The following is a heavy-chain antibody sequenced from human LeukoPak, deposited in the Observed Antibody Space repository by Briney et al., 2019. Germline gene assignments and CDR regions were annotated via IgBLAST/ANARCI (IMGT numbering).Heavy chain of an antibody. V-gene: IGHV3-11*01. CDR1: GFTFSDYY. Sequence: GGSLRLSCAASGFTFSDYYMSWIRQAPGKGLEWVSYISSSGSTIYYADSVKGRFTISRDNAKNSLYLQMNSLRAEDTAVYYCARGPPPWEVATISEYYFDYWGQGTLVTVSS. J-gene: IGHJ4*02. CDR2: ISSSGSTI. D-gene: IGHD5-12*01. CDR3: ARGPPPWEVATISEYYFDY.